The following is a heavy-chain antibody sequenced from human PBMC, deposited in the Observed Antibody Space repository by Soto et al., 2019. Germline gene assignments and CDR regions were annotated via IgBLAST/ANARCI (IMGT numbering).Heavy chain of an antibody. Sequence: LSLTRNSSSAATNRTDRLPTSFRQPPGKGLEWIGYIFYSGNTYYNPSLESRVIISIDTSKDQFSLKLSSVTAADTAVEYCARTHYDSSGTAADPWGQGPLVT. J-gene: IGHJ5*02. D-gene: IGHD3-22*01. CDR2: IFYSGNT. CDR3: ARTHYDSSGTAADP. V-gene: IGHV4-30-4*01. CDR1: SAATNRTDRL.